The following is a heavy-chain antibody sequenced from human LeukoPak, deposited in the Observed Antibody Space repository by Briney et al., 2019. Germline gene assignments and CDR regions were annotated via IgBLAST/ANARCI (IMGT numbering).Heavy chain of an antibody. CDR3: VRGALPGDNWYFDL. J-gene: IGHJ2*01. CDR2: FGSAGDT. Sequence: GGSLRLSCATSGFPFSAYDMHWVRQAPGEGLEWVSAFGSAGDTYYPGAVKGRFTISRDYAKNSLFLQMNSLRAGDTAVYFCVRGALPGDNWYFDLWGRGTLVTVSS. CDR1: GFPFSAYD. V-gene: IGHV3-13*01.